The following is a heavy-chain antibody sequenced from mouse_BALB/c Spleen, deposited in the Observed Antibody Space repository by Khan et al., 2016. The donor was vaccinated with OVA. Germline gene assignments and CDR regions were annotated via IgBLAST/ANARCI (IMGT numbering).Heavy chain of an antibody. CDR3: ANHGSSSAWFAD. D-gene: IGHD1-1*01. J-gene: IGHJ3*01. CDR2: INPSTGYS. Sequence: QVRLQQSGAELAKPGASVKMSCTASGYTFTSYWMHWVKQRPGQGLEWIRYINPSTGYSEYNQKFKDKATLTADKSSSTAYMQLSSLTSDDSAVYYCANHGSSSAWFADWGQGTLVTVSA. CDR1: GYTFTSYW. V-gene: IGHV1-7*01.